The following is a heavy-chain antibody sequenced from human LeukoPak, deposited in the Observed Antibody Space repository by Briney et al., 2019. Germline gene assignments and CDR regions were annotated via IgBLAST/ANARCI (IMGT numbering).Heavy chain of an antibody. CDR1: GGSISSYY. CDR2: IYHSGST. D-gene: IGHD5-18*01. V-gene: IGHV4-59*12. CDR3: ARGGDTAEFDY. J-gene: IGHJ4*02. Sequence: SETLSLTCTVSGGSISSYYWSWIRQPPGKGLEWIGYIYHSGSTYYNPSLKSRVTISVDRSKNQFSLKLSSVTAADTAVYYCARGGDTAEFDYWGQGTLVTVSS.